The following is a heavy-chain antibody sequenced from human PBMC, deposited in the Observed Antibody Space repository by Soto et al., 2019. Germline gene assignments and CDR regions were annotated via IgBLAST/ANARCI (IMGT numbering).Heavy chain of an antibody. CDR3: ARHLGEGYFDY. CDR1: GTSISSSTYF. Sequence: SETLSLTSTVSGTSISSSTYFWGWVRQPPGKGLEWIGSIYYSGSTYYNPSLKSRVTISVDTSKNHFSLKLGSVTAADTAVYYCARHLGEGYFDYWGQGTLVTVSS. V-gene: IGHV4-39*01. CDR2: IYYSGST. J-gene: IGHJ4*02.